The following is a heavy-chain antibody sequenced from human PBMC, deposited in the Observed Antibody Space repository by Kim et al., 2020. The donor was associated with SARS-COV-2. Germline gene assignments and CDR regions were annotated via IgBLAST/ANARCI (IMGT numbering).Heavy chain of an antibody. Sequence: GGSLRLSCAASGFTISNYAMSWVRQAPGKGLEWVSPINDHTSNINYADSVRGRFTTSRDNSKNPLYLQINILRADATASYYCPSW. V-gene: IGHV3-23*01. CDR2: INDHTSNI. CDR1: GFTISNYA. CDR3: PS. J-gene: IGHJ5*01.